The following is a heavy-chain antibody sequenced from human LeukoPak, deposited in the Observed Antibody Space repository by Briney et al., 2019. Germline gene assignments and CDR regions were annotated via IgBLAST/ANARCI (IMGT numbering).Heavy chain of an antibody. CDR2: INPNSGGT. CDR3: ALGYCSSTSCYTGMDV. Sequence: ASVKVSCKASGYTFTGYYMHWVRQAPGQGLEWMGGINPNSGGTNYAQKFQGRVTMTRDTSISTAYMELSRLRSDDTAVYYCALGYCSSTSCYTGMDVWGKGTTVTVSS. V-gene: IGHV1-2*02. J-gene: IGHJ6*03. D-gene: IGHD2-2*02. CDR1: GYTFTGYY.